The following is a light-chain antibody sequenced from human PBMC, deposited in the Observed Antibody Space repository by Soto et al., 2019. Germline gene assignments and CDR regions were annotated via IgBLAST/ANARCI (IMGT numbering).Light chain of an antibody. CDR2: SNY. V-gene: IGLV1-44*01. Sequence: QXVLTQPPSAXGTPGQRVTISCSGSSSNIGSKTVNWYQQLPGTAPKLLIYSNYQRPSGVPDRFSGSKSGTSASLAISGLQSEDEADYYCSAWDASLNGYVFGTGTKVTVL. CDR3: SAWDASLNGYV. J-gene: IGLJ1*01. CDR1: SSNIGSKT.